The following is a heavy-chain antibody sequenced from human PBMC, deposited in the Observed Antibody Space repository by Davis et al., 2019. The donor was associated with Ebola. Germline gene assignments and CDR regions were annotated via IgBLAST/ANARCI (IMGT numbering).Heavy chain of an antibody. CDR1: GGSFSGYY. V-gene: IGHV4-34*01. CDR3: ARDRYFEDPTGYWFDP. D-gene: IGHD2/OR15-2a*01. J-gene: IGHJ5*02. CDR2: INHSGST. Sequence: PSETLSLTCAVYGGSFSGYYWSWIRQPPGKGLEWIGEINHSGSTNYNPSLKSRVTISVDTSKNQFSLKLSSVTAADTAVYYCARDRYFEDPTGYWFDPWGQGTLVTVSS.